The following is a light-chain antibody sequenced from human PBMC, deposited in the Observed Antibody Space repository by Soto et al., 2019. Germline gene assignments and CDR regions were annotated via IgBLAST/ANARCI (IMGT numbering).Light chain of an antibody. V-gene: IGKV1-5*01. CDR1: QSISRW. CDR2: DAS. J-gene: IGKJ1*01. CDR3: QQYNTYSSWT. Sequence: DIPMTQSPSTLSVSVGDRVTITCRASQSISRWLGWYQQKPGKAPKLLIYDASTLESGVPSRFSGSGSGTEFTLTISSLQADDFATYYCQQYNTYSSWTFGQGTKVEI.